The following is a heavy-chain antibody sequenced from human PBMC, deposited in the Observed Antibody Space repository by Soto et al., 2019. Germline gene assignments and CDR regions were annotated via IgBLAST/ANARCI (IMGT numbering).Heavy chain of an antibody. CDR2: IYYSGST. V-gene: IGHV4-30-4*01. CDR3: ARGDLPLVVPAAKESNWFDP. Sequence: SETLSLTCTVSVGSISSGDYYWSWIRQPPGKGLEWIGYIYYSGSTYYNPSLKSRVTISVDTSKNQFSLKLSSVTAADTAVYYCARGDLPLVVPAAKESNWFDPWGQGTLVTVSS. CDR1: VGSISSGDYY. D-gene: IGHD2-2*01. J-gene: IGHJ5*02.